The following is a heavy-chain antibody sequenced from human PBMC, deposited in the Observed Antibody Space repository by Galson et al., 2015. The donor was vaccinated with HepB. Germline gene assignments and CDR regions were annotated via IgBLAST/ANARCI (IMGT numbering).Heavy chain of an antibody. V-gene: IGHV1-69*04. J-gene: IGHJ4*02. CDR3: ARGWEYSGYDYFYY. CDR1: GGTFSSYA. CDR2: IIPILGIA. D-gene: IGHD5-12*01. Sequence: SVKVSCKASGGTFSSYAISWVRQAPGQGLEWMGRIIPILGIANYAQKFQGRVTITADKSTSTAYMELSSLRSEDTAVYYCARGWEYSGYDYFYYWGQGTLVTVSS.